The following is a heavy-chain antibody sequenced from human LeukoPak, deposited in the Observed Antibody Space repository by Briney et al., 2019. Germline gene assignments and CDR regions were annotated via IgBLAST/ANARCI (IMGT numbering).Heavy chain of an antibody. CDR1: GYVFTGYY. CDR2: INPNSGGT. CDR3: ARDKTPRITMVRGVTYYFDY. V-gene: IGHV1-2*02. J-gene: IGHJ4*02. D-gene: IGHD3-10*01. Sequence: ASVKVSCKASGYVFTGYYMHWVRQAPGQGLEWMGWINPNSGGTNYAQKFQGRVTMTRDTSISTAYMELSRLRSDDTAVYYCARDKTPRITMVRGVTYYFDYWGQGTLVTVSS.